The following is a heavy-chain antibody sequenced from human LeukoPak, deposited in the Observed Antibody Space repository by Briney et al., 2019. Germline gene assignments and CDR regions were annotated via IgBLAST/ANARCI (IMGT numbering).Heavy chain of an antibody. CDR2: IYYSGST. V-gene: IGHV4-59*08. D-gene: IGHD1-14*01. Sequence: PSETLSLTCTVSGGSISSYYWSWIRQPPGKGLEWIGYIYYSGSTNYNPSLKSRVTISVDTSKNQFSLKLSSVTAADTAVYYCASITGYAAFDIWGQGTMVTVSS. CDR3: ASITGYAAFDI. CDR1: GGSISSYY. J-gene: IGHJ3*02.